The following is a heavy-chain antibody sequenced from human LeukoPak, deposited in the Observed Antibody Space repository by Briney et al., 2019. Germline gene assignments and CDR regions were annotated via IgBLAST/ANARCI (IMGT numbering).Heavy chain of an antibody. V-gene: IGHV4-34*01. J-gene: IGHJ4*02. CDR1: GGSFSGYY. D-gene: IGHD2-15*01. CDR2: INHSGST. Sequence: SETLSLTCAVYGGSFSGYYWSWIRQPPGKGLEWIGEINHSGSTNYNPSLKSRVTISVDTSKNQFSLKLSSVTAADTAVYYCARRGVVVAATNFDYWGQGTLVTVSS. CDR3: ARRGVVVAATNFDY.